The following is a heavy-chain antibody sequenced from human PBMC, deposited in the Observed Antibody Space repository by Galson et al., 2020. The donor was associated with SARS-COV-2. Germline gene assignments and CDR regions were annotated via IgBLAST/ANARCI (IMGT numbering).Heavy chain of an antibody. V-gene: IGHV4-59*08. J-gene: IGHJ6*02. CDR3: ARRKDGYYDIVTGWHSGTEYYYGLDV. CDR1: GDSISGYY. CDR2: VYAPAVI. D-gene: IGHD3-9*01. Sequence: ETSETMSLTCSVSGDSISGYYWTWIRQPHGKGLEWLGHVYAPAVINYSPSLRGRLRISLDTSNNQVSLTLTSVTAAATAIYFCARRKDGYYDIVTGWHSGTEYYYGLDVWGQGTTVTVSS.